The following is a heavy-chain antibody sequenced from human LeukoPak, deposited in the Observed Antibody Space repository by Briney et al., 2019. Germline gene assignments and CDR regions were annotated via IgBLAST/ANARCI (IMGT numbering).Heavy chain of an antibody. J-gene: IGHJ4*02. D-gene: IGHD5-18*01. CDR2: ISAYNGNT. CDR1: GYTFTSYG. V-gene: IGHV1-18*01. CDR3: AREIGPRQLHLWGSAFDY. Sequence: ASVKVSCKASGYTFTSYGISWVRQAPGQGLEWMGWISAYNGNTNYAQKLQGRVTMTTDTSTSTAYMELRSLRSEDTAMYYCAREIGPRQLHLWGSAFDYWGQGTLVTVSS.